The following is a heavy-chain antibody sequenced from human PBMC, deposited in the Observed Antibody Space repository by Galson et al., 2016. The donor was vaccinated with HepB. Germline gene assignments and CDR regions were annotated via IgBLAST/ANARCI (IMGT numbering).Heavy chain of an antibody. Sequence: SLRLSCAASGFKFDDYGMSWVRQAPGKGLEWVSGINWNGGSTGYVESVKGRFTISRDNAKSSLYLQMNSLRAEDTALYYCAIAPPYYDILTGYYNYYLDYWGQGTQVTVSS. V-gene: IGHV3-20*04. J-gene: IGHJ4*02. D-gene: IGHD3-9*01. CDR3: AIAPPYYDILTGYYNYYLDY. CDR2: INWNGGST. CDR1: GFKFDDYG.